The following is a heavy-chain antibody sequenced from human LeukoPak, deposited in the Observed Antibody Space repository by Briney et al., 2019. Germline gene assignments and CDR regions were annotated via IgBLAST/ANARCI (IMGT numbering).Heavy chain of an antibody. CDR3: AAISCLAFDI. CDR1: AFTFSNYW. J-gene: IGHJ3*02. V-gene: IGHV3-7*03. Sequence: GGSLRLSCAASAFTFSNYWMSWVRQAPGKGLEWVANIKEDGSERDYVDSVRGRFTISRDNAKNSLYLQMNSLRAGDTAVYYCAAISCLAFDIWGQGTMVTVSS. D-gene: IGHD2/OR15-2a*01. CDR2: IKEDGSER.